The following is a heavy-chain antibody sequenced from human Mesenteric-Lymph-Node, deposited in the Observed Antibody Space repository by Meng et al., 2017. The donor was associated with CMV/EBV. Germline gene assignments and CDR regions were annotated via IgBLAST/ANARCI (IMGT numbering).Heavy chain of an antibody. J-gene: IGHJ6*02. CDR1: GFTLSSYV. Sequence: GESLKISCAASGFTLSSYVMNWVRQTPGKGLEWISLISGSGGNTYYADSVKGRFTISRDNSKNTLYLQMNSLRAEDTAVYYCAKDQGGCSSTSCYDYYYYGMDVWGQGTTVTVSS. CDR3: AKDQGGCSSTSCYDYYYYGMDV. D-gene: IGHD2-2*01. V-gene: IGHV3-23*01. CDR2: ISGSGGNT.